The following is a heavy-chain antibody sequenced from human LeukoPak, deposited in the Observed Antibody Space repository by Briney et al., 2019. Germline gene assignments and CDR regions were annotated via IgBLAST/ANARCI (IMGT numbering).Heavy chain of an antibody. V-gene: IGHV3-53*01. Sequence: WGSLRLSCAASGFTVSSVYMSWVRQAPGKGLEWVSLIYSAGTTYYADSVKGRFIISRDNSKNTLYLQMNSLRAEDTAVYYCARGQPYYYDSRGYSVPHDWGQGTLVTVSS. J-gene: IGHJ4*02. D-gene: IGHD3-22*01. CDR1: GFTVSSVY. CDR2: IYSAGTT. CDR3: ARGQPYYYDSRGYSVPHD.